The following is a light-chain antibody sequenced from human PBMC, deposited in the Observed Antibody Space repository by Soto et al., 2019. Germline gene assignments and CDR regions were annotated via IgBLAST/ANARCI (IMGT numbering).Light chain of an antibody. CDR3: QQHNHWPS. V-gene: IGKV3-15*01. CDR1: QSIASN. CDR2: SAS. J-gene: IGKJ2*01. Sequence: EIVMTQSPATLPVSPGESATLSCRASQSIASNLAWYQQKPCQAPRLLIHSASARATGIPPRFSGSWSGTEFTLTISSLQSEDFAVYYCQQHNHWPSFGQGTNLEIK.